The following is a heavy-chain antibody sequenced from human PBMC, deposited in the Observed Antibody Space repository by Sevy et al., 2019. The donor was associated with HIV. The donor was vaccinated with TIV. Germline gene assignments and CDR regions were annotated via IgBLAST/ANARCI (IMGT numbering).Heavy chain of an antibody. Sequence: GGSLRLSCAASGFTFSSHYMSWVRQAPGKGLEWVANIKQDGSDKFYVESVKGRFTISRDNAKNSLFLQLSSLRAEDTAMYFCSRGALYYYDSERHYDDAFDMWGPGTMVTVSS. CDR2: IKQDGSDK. CDR3: SRGALYYYDSERHYDDAFDM. CDR1: GFTFSSHY. D-gene: IGHD3-22*01. J-gene: IGHJ3*02. V-gene: IGHV3-7*04.